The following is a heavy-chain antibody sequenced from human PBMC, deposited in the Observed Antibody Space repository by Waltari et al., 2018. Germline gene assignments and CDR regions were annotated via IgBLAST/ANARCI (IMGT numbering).Heavy chain of an antibody. CDR3: AGQDCSGGSCPLDY. Sequence: QVQLQESDPGLVKPSETLSLTCTVSGGSISSYDWSWVVQPPGKGMEWIGDIYYSVSTNYNPSLKSRVTISVDTSKNQFSLKLSSVTAADTAVYYCAGQDCSGGSCPLDYWGQGTLVTVSS. J-gene: IGHJ4*02. CDR2: IYYSVST. V-gene: IGHV4-59*01. CDR1: GGSISSYD. D-gene: IGHD2-15*01.